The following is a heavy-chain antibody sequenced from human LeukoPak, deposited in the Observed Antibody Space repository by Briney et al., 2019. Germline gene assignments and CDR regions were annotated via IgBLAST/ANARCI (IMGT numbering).Heavy chain of an antibody. D-gene: IGHD6-13*01. CDR3: ARVIAAAGWFDP. Sequence: SETLSLTCTVSGGSISGYYWSWIRQPPRKGLEWIGYIYYSGSTNYNPSLKSRVTISVDTSKNQFSLKLSSVTAADTAVYYCARVIAAAGWFDPWGQGTLVTVSS. CDR2: IYYSGST. J-gene: IGHJ5*02. CDR1: GGSISGYY. V-gene: IGHV4-59*01.